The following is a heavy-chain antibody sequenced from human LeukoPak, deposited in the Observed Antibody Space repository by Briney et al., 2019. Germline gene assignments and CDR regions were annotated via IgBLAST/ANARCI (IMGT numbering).Heavy chain of an antibody. J-gene: IGHJ4*02. CDR3: APGHYSFDY. Sequence: PSETLSLTCAVYVGSFSGYYWSWIRHPPGKGLEWIGEINHSGSTNSPPPLTSPVTISVCTSKNQLPLKLRSVTVADTAVYYCAPGHYSFDYWGPGTLVTVPS. CDR1: VGSFSGYY. CDR2: INHSGST. V-gene: IGHV4-34*01.